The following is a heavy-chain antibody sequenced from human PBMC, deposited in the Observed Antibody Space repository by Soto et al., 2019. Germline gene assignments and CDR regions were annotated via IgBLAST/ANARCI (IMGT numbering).Heavy chain of an antibody. CDR2: IRGSGGST. Sequence: EVQLLESGGGLVQPGGSLRLSCAASGFTFSSYAMSWVRQAPGKGLEWVSAIRGSGGSTYYADCGKGRFTISRDNSKNPLYLQMNSLRAEDTAVYYCAKDPPHDYDSSGQSSDWFDPWGQGTLVTVSS. V-gene: IGHV3-23*01. CDR1: GFTFSSYA. J-gene: IGHJ5*02. CDR3: AKDPPHDYDSSGQSSDWFDP. D-gene: IGHD3-22*01.